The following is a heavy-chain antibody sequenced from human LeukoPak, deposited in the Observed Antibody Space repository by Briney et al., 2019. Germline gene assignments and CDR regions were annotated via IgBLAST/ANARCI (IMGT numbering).Heavy chain of an antibody. Sequence: PGGSLRLSCAASGFTFSSYWMSWVRQVPGKGLEWVANIKEDGSEKYYVDSVKGRFIISRDNGKNSMYLQMNSLRAEDTAVYYCARTDAFDIWGQGTMITVSS. CDR2: IKEDGSEK. V-gene: IGHV3-7*01. CDR3: ARTDAFDI. CDR1: GFTFSSYW. J-gene: IGHJ3*02.